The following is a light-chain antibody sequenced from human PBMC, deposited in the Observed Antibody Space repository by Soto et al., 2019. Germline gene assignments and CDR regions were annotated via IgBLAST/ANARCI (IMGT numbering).Light chain of an antibody. Sequence: DIQMTQSPSTLSASVGDRVTITCRASQSISSWLAWYQQKPGTAPKLLIYKASTLQSGVPSRVSGSGSGTEFTLTISSLQPDDSATYYCQQYNDTWTFGQGTKVEIK. CDR3: QQYNDTWT. J-gene: IGKJ1*01. CDR2: KAS. V-gene: IGKV1-5*03. CDR1: QSISSW.